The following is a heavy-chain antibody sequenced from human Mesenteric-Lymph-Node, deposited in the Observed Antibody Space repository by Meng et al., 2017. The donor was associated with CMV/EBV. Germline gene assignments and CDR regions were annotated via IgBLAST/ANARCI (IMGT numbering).Heavy chain of an antibody. Sequence: LSLTCAVYGGPFSGYYWSWIRQPPGKGLEWIGEINHSGSTNYNPSLKSRVTISVDTSKNQFSLKLSSVTAADTAVYYCARGGRSKLDWGQGTLVTVSS. CDR2: INHSGST. J-gene: IGHJ4*02. V-gene: IGHV4-34*01. CDR1: GGPFSGYY. CDR3: ARGGRSKLD. D-gene: IGHD2-2*01.